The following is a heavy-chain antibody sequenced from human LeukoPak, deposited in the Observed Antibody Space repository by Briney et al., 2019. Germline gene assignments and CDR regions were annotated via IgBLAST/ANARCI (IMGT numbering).Heavy chain of an antibody. D-gene: IGHD5-18*01. CDR2: FDPEDGET. CDR1: GYTLTELS. J-gene: IGHJ4*02. Sequence: ASVKVSCTVSGYTLTELSMHWVRQAPGKGLEWMGGFDPEDGETIYAQKFQGRVTMTEDTSTDTAYMELSSLRSEDTAVYYCATGDNTAMASDYWGQGTLVTVSS. CDR3: ATGDNTAMASDY. V-gene: IGHV1-24*01.